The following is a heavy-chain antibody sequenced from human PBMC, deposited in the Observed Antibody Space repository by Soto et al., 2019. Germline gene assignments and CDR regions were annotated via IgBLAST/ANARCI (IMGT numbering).Heavy chain of an antibody. V-gene: IGHV1-69*06. CDR3: ASENQWLPTGVDYFDY. Sequence: VQLVQSGAGVKKPGSSVKFSCKASGGTCSSYAISWVRHAPGQGREWMGGIIPIFGTANYAQKFQGRVTIPADKYTSPAYMELSSLRSEDTAVYYCASENQWLPTGVDYFDYWGQGTLVTVSS. D-gene: IGHD6-19*01. CDR2: IIPIFGTA. J-gene: IGHJ4*02. CDR1: GGTCSSYA.